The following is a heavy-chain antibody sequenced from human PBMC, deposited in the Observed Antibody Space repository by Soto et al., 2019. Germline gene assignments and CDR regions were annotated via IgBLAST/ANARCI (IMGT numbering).Heavy chain of an antibody. Sequence: GASVKVSCKASGYTFTSYAMHWVRQAPGQRLEWMGWINAAKGDTKYSQKFQGRVTITRDTSASTAYMELRSLRSDDTAVYYCARDSPPPREWGQGTLVTVS. J-gene: IGHJ4*02. V-gene: IGHV1-3*01. CDR1: GYTFTSYA. CDR3: ARDSPPPRE. CDR2: INAAKGDT.